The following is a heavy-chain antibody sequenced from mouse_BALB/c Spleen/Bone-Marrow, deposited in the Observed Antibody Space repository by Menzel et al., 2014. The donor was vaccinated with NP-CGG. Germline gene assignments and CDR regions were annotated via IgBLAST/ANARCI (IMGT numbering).Heavy chain of an antibody. CDR1: GYTFTSYV. CDR2: INPYNDGT. D-gene: IGHD2-4*01. Sequence: VQLQQSGPELVKPGASVKMSCKASGYTFTSYVMHWVKQKPGQGLEWIGYINPYNDGTKYNEKFKGKATLTSDKSSSTAYMELSSLTSEDSAVYYCTRGVYYDYDEGAMDYWGQGSSATDSS. V-gene: IGHV1-14*01. CDR3: TRGVYYDYDEGAMDY. J-gene: IGHJ4*01.